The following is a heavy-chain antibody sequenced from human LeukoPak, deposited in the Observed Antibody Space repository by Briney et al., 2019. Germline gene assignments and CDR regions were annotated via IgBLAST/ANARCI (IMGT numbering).Heavy chain of an antibody. V-gene: IGHV4-39*07. D-gene: IGHD6-13*01. CDR3: ARGVAAVGTAVH. CDR2: IYYSGST. J-gene: IGHJ4*02. CDR1: GGSISSSSYY. Sequence: SETLSLTCTVSGGSISSSSYYWGWIRQPPGKGLEWIGSIYYSGSTYYNPSLKSRVTISVDTSKNQFSLKLSSVTAADTAVYYCARGVAAVGTAVHWGQGTLVTVSS.